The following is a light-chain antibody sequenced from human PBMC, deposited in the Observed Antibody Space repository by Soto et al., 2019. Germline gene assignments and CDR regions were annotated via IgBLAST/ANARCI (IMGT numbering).Light chain of an antibody. J-gene: IGLJ7*01. V-gene: IGLV2-23*02. CDR2: EVS. Sequence: QSALTQPASVSGSPGQSITISCTGTSIDVGSHNLVSWYQQHPGQAPKLMIYEVSKRPVGVSARFSASKSGNTASLTIAGLEAEDEADYYCCSYGGSRAVFGGGTQLTVL. CDR3: CSYGGSRAV. CDR1: SIDVGSHNL.